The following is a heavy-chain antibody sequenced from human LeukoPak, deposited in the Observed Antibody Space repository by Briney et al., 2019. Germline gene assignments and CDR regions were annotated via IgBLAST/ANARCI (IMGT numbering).Heavy chain of an antibody. Sequence: ASVKVSCKASGYTFTDYYMRWVRQAPGQGLEWMGRINPNSGGTNSAQKFQGRVTMTRDTSISTAYMELRSLRSDDTAVYYCARSYGDYGNYYYYMDDWGKGTTVTVSS. CDR3: ARSYGDYGNYYYYMDD. D-gene: IGHD4-17*01. CDR1: GYTFTDYY. CDR2: INPNSGGT. J-gene: IGHJ6*03. V-gene: IGHV1-2*06.